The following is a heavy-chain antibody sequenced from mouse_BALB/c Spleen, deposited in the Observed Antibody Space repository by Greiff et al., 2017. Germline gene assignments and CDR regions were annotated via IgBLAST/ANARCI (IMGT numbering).Heavy chain of an antibody. J-gene: IGHJ4*01. Sequence: VHLVESGPGLVAPSQSLSITCTVSGFSLTSYGVHWVRQPPGKGLEWLGVIWAGGSTNYNSALMSRLSISKDNSKSQVFLKMNSLQTDDTAMYYCARDHYYGSSYAMDYWGQGTSVTVSS. CDR2: IWAGGST. V-gene: IGHV2-9*02. CDR3: ARDHYYGSSYAMDY. CDR1: GFSLTSYG. D-gene: IGHD1-1*01.